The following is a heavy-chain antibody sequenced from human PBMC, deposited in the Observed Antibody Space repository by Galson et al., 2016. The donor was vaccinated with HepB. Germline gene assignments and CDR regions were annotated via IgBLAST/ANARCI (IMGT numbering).Heavy chain of an antibody. J-gene: IGHJ4*02. D-gene: IGHD3/OR15-3a*01. CDR2: VGATGDT. CDR3: ARGSPYWTGYYFFDS. Sequence: SLRLSCAASGFTFSNYDMNWVRQVTGRGLEWISAVGATGDTHYPDSVKGRFTISRDNAKNSFYLQMHSPRAGDTAVYYCARGSPYWTGYYFFDSWGQGALVTVSS. CDR1: GFTFSNYD. V-gene: IGHV3-13*01.